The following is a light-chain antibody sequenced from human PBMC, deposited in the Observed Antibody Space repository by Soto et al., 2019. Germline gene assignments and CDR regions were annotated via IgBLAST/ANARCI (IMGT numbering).Light chain of an antibody. CDR3: QQLNSYLIT. Sequence: DIQMTQSPSSLSASVGDRVTITCRASQSISSYLNWYQQTKGKAPKLLIYAASTLHTGVPSRFRGSGSGTEFTLPISRLQPEDFYTYYCQQLNSYLITFGQGTRLEIK. CDR1: QSISSY. V-gene: IGKV1-9*01. J-gene: IGKJ5*01. CDR2: AAS.